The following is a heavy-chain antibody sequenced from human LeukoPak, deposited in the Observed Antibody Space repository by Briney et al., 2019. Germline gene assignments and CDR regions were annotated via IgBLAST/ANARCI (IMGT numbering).Heavy chain of an antibody. J-gene: IGHJ4*02. D-gene: IGHD1-7*01. V-gene: IGHV3-9*01. CDR3: AKGPHNWNYDDRGFPDANFDY. Sequence: GGSLRLSCAASGFTFDDYAMHWVRQAPGKGLEWVSGISWNSGSIGYADSVKGRFTISRDNAKNSLYLQMNSLRAEDTALYYCAKGPHNWNYDDRGFPDANFDYWGQGTLVTVSS. CDR2: ISWNSGSI. CDR1: GFTFDDYA.